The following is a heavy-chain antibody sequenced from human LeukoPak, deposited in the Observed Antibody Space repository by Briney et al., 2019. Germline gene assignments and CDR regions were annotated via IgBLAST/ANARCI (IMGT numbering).Heavy chain of an antibody. J-gene: IGHJ5*02. CDR1: GGTFSSYA. D-gene: IGHD6-19*01. CDR2: INPNCGGT. Sequence: WASVKVSCKASGGTFSSYAISWVRQAPGQGLEWMGRINPNCGGTNYAQKFQGRVTMTRDTSISTASMELSRLRSDDTAVYYCASGHIAVAAPWGQGTLVTVSS. CDR3: ASGHIAVAAP. V-gene: IGHV1-2*06.